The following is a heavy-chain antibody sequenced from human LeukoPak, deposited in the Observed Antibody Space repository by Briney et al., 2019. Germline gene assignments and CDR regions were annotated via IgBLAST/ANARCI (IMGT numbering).Heavy chain of an antibody. CDR3: ARGFGTTVTTFDY. CDR2: INAGNGNT. D-gene: IGHD4-17*01. J-gene: IGHJ4*02. CDR1: GYTFTRYG. V-gene: IGHV1-3*01. Sequence: ASVKVTCKASGYTFTRYGISWVRQAPGQRLEWMGWINAGNGNTKYSQKFQGRVTITRDTSASTAYMELSSLRSEDTAVYYCARGFGTTVTTFDYWGQGTLATVSS.